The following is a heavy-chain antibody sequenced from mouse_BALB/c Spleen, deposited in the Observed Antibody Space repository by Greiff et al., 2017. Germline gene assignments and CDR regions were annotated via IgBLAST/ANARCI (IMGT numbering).Heavy chain of an antibody. D-gene: IGHD1-1*01. CDR1: GDSITSGY. CDR3: AKYSTTVVATGYFDY. Sequence: EVMLVESGPSLVKPSQTLSLTCSVTGDSITSGYWNWIRKFPGNKLEYMGYISYSGSTYYNPSLKSRISITPDTSNNQYYLQLNSVTTEDTATYYGAKYSTTVVATGYFDYWGQGTTLTVSS. J-gene: IGHJ2*01. V-gene: IGHV3-8*02. CDR2: ISYSGST.